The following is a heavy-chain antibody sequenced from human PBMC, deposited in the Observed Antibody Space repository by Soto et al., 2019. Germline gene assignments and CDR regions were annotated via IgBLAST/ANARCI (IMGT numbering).Heavy chain of an antibody. CDR1: GFTFSSYA. D-gene: IGHD3-10*01. CDR3: AKDLVDYGSWSPFFDY. CDR2: ISGSGGST. J-gene: IGHJ4*02. Sequence: EVQLLESGGGLVQPGGSLRLSCAASGFTFSSYAMSWVRQAPGKRLEWVSAISGSGGSTYYADSVKGRFTISRDNSKNTLYLQMNSLRAEDTAVYYCAKDLVDYGSWSPFFDYWGQGTLVTVSS. V-gene: IGHV3-23*01.